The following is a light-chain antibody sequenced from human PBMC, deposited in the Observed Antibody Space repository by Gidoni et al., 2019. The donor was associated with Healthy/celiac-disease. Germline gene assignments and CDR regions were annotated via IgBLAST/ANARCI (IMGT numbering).Light chain of an antibody. Sequence: EVVLTQSPTTLSLSPGERATLSCRASQSVSSYLAWYQQKPGQTPRLLIYYASKRATGIPARFSGSGAGTDFTLPISSLEPEDFAVYYCQLRSRWPPFTFXPXTRVDIK. V-gene: IGKV3-11*01. CDR2: YAS. J-gene: IGKJ3*01. CDR3: QLRSRWPPFT. CDR1: QSVSSY.